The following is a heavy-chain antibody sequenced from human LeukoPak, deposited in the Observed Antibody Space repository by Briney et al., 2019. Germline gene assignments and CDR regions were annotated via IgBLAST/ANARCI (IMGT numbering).Heavy chain of an antibody. CDR3: ARNRGNILNGSFYFEY. V-gene: IGHV3-33*04. CDR2: IWSYTRNK. J-gene: IGHJ4*02. D-gene: IGHD3-9*01. CDR1: GLTFSGLA. Sequence: GGSLRLSCAASGLTFSGLAMRWVRPAPGKGLEWVAVIWSYTRNKCYEPSVKGRVTISIDNSNNKLYLQMTSVRAEDTAVYYCARNRGNILNGSFYFEYGGQGTLVTVSS.